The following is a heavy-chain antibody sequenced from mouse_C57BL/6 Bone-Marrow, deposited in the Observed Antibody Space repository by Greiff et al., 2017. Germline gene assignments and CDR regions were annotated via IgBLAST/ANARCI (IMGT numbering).Heavy chain of an antibody. V-gene: IGHV1-81*01. CDR3: AAWPTIVTYVDY. D-gene: IGHD2-5*01. CDR2: IYPRSGNT. J-gene: IGHJ2*01. Sequence: VQLQQSGAELARPGASVKLSCKASGYTFTSYGISWVKQRPGQGLEWIGEIYPRSGNTYYNEQVKGKATLTAAKSSSTAYMELRILTSEDSAVYFCAAWPTIVTYVDYWGQGTTLTVSS. CDR1: GYTFTSYG.